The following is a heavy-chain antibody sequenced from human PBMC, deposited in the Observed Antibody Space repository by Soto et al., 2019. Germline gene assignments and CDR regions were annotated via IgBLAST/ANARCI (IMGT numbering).Heavy chain of an antibody. V-gene: IGHV4-59*01. CDR3: ARENMDCSSTSCSYYFDY. Sequence: SETLSLTCTVSGGSITSDYWSWIRQSPGKGLEWIGYIYSRGNTNYNPSLKSRVTISVDTSKTHFSLNLSSVTAADTAVYYCARENMDCSSTSCSYYFDYWGQGTLVTVSS. CDR2: IYSRGNT. CDR1: GGSITSDY. J-gene: IGHJ4*02. D-gene: IGHD2-2*01.